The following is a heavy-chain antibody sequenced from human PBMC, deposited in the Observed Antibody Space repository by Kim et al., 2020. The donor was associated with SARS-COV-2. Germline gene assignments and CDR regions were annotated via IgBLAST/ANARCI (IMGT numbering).Heavy chain of an antibody. V-gene: IGHV4-34*01. Sequence: NPSLKRRVTIAVDTSKYQFSLKLRSVTAADTPVYYCATVSYGSSGYYLDYWGQGTLVTVSS. D-gene: IGHD3-22*01. J-gene: IGHJ4*02. CDR3: ATVSYGSSGYYLDY.